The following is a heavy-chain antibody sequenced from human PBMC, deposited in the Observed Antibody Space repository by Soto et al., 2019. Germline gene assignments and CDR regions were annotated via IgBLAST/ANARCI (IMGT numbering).Heavy chain of an antibody. Sequence: GESLKISCKGSVYSSTSYWISWVRQMPGKGREWMGRIDPSDSYTNYSPSFQGHVTISADKSISTAYLQWSSLKASDTAMYYCARHDLAIPGIAAAGTVWFDPWGQGTLVTVSS. D-gene: IGHD6-13*01. V-gene: IGHV5-10-1*01. CDR1: VYSSTSYW. J-gene: IGHJ5*02. CDR3: ARHDLAIPGIAAAGTVWFDP. CDR2: IDPSDSYT.